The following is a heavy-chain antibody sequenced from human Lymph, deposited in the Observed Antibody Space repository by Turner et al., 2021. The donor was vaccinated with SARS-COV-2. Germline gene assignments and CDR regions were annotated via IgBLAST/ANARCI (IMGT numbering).Heavy chain of an antibody. D-gene: IGHD3-10*01. Sequence: EVQLLESGGGLVQPGGSLRLSCAASGFTFSSYAMSWVRLAPGKGLEWVSSISVSGGSTYYADSVKGRFTISRDNSKNTLYLQMNSLRVEDTAVYYCAKGVRGVIIPEAFDIWGQGTMVTISS. V-gene: IGHV3-23*01. CDR3: AKGVRGVIIPEAFDI. CDR2: ISVSGGST. CDR1: GFTFSSYA. J-gene: IGHJ3*02.